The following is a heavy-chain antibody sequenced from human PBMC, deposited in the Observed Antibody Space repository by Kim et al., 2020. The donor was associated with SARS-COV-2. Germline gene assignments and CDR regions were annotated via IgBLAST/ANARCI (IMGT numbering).Heavy chain of an antibody. CDR2: IIPILGIA. V-gene: IGHV1-69*04. CDR3: AREMGYGGKQQNRAFDI. J-gene: IGHJ3*02. Sequence: SVKVSCKASGGTFSSYAISWVRQAPGQGLEWMGRIIPILGIANYAQKFQGRVTITADKSTSTAYMELSSLRSEDTAVYYCAREMGYGGKQQNRAFDIWGQGTMVTVSS. D-gene: IGHD4-17*01. CDR1: GGTFSSYA.